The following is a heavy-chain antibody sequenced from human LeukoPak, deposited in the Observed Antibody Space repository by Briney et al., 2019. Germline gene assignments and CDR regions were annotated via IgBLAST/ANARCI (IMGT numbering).Heavy chain of an antibody. Sequence: GGSLRLSCAGSGFSFSRYWMPWVRQAPGKGLEWVASINQDVSRIHYVDSVKGRFTISRDNAKSSLFLQMTILRAEDTAVYYCGTLKDDVTKFDCWGEGTLASVSS. CDR1: GFSFSRYW. CDR2: INQDVSRI. CDR3: GTLKDDVTKFDC. D-gene: IGHD4-11*01. J-gene: IGHJ4*02. V-gene: IGHV3-7*01.